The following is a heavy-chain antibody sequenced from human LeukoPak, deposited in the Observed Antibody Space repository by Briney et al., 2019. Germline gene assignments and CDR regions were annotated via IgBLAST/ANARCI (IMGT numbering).Heavy chain of an antibody. J-gene: IGHJ4*02. Sequence: GGSLRLSCAASGFTFNSYGMHWVRQAPGKGLEWVAFIRYDGSNKYYADSVKGRFTISRDNSKSTLYPQMNSLRAEDTAVYYCAKDMEDSSAWYFDYWGQGTLVTVSS. CDR3: AKDMEDSSAWYFDY. V-gene: IGHV3-30*02. CDR1: GFTFNSYG. CDR2: IRYDGSNK. D-gene: IGHD3-22*01.